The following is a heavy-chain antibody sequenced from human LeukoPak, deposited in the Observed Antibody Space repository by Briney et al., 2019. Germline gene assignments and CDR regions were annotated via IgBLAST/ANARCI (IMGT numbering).Heavy chain of an antibody. J-gene: IGHJ4*02. CDR1: GFTFSSYA. CDR3: ARDLGDRSTGYYDY. V-gene: IGHV3-30*04. Sequence: GGSLRLSCAASGFTFSSYAMHWVRQAPGKGLEWVAVISYDGSNKYYADSVKGRFTISRDNSKNTLYLQMNSLTVEDTAVYYCARDLGDRSTGYYDYWGQGTLVTVSS. CDR2: ISYDGSNK. D-gene: IGHD3-16*01.